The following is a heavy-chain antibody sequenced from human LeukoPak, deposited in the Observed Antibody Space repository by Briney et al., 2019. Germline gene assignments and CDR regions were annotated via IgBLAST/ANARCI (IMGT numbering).Heavy chain of an antibody. V-gene: IGHV4-39*01. Sequence: PSETLSLTCTVSDGSINSTSYYWGWIRQPPGKGLEWIGSIYYSGNSYLNPSLKSRVTISVDTSKSQFSLILSSVTAADTAVYYCSRLQGWLLGYFDYWDRGTLVTVSS. J-gene: IGHJ4*02. D-gene: IGHD3-22*01. CDR1: DGSINSTSYY. CDR2: IYYSGNS. CDR3: SRLQGWLLGYFDY.